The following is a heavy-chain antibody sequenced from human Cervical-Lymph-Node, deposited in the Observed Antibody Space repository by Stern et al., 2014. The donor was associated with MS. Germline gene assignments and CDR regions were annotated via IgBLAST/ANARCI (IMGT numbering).Heavy chain of an antibody. D-gene: IGHD1-1*01. Sequence: VQLVESGGGVIQPWGSLRLSCTASGFTVSRDYMTWVRQAPGKGLEWVHFITNVGSTFYTDPVKGRFTISRDDSKNPVYLHITSLRAEDTAMYYCARDTSSPERSDWWGQGTLVTVSS. CDR2: ITNVGST. CDR1: GFTVSRDY. CDR3: ARDTSSPERSDW. J-gene: IGHJ4*02. V-gene: IGHV3-53*01.